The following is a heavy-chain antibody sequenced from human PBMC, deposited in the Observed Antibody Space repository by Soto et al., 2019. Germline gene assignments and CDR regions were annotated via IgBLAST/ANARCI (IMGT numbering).Heavy chain of an antibody. V-gene: IGHV4-59*01. Sequence: SETLSLTCTVSGDSISTFYRSWIRQPPGKGLEWIGYIHYSGSTNYNPSLKSQVIISVDTSKNQFSLKLSSVTAADTAVYFCARVRSNLFDYWGQGTLVTVSS. CDR3: ARVRSNLFDY. CDR2: IHYSGST. D-gene: IGHD3-3*01. CDR1: GDSISTFY. J-gene: IGHJ4*02.